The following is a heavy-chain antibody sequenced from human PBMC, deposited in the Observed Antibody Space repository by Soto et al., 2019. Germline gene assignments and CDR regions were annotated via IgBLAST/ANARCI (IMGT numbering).Heavy chain of an antibody. Sequence: PSETLSLTCTVSGGSISSSSYYWGWIRQPPGKGLEWIGSISYGGSSYYNPSLKSRVTISVDTSKNQFSLNLSSVTAADTAVYYCARRISGSYYNSFFFDYWGQGTLVTVSS. CDR1: GGSISSSSYY. CDR3: ARRISGSYYNSFFFDY. D-gene: IGHD3-10*01. V-gene: IGHV4-39*01. CDR2: ISYGGSS. J-gene: IGHJ4*02.